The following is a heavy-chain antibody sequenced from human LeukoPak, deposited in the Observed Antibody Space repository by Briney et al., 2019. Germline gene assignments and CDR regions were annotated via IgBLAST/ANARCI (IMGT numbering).Heavy chain of an antibody. D-gene: IGHD4-17*01. J-gene: IGHJ4*02. CDR1: GYTITGYY. V-gene: IGHV1-2*06. Sequence: ASVKVSCKASGYTITGYYMHWVRQAPGQGLEWMGRINPNSGGTNYAQKFQGRVTMTRDTSISTAYMELSRLRSDDTAVYYCASVLGDYDPLDYWGPGTLVTVSS. CDR3: ASVLGDYDPLDY. CDR2: INPNSGGT.